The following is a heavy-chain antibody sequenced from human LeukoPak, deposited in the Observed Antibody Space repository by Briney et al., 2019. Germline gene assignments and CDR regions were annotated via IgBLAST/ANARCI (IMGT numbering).Heavy chain of an antibody. J-gene: IGHJ3*02. Sequence: GGSLKLSCAASGFTFSGSAMHWVRQASGKGLEWVGRIRSKANSYATAYAASVKGRFTISRDDSKNTTYLQMNSLKTGDTAVYYCASPTRSGSYEPNAFDIWGQGTTVTVSS. V-gene: IGHV3-73*01. CDR3: ASPTRSGSYEPNAFDI. CDR1: GFTFSGSA. D-gene: IGHD1-26*01. CDR2: IRSKANSYAT.